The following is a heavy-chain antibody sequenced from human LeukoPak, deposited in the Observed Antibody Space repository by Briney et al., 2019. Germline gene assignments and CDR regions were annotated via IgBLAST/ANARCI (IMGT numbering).Heavy chain of an antibody. Sequence: PSETLSLTCTVSGGSISSYYWSWIRQPPGKGLEWIGYIYYSRSTNYNPSLKSRVTISVDTSKNQFSLKLSSVTAADTAVYYCARLYYDILTGYYNVGAFDIWGQGTMVTVSS. CDR2: IYYSRST. CDR3: ARLYYDILTGYYNVGAFDI. J-gene: IGHJ3*02. CDR1: GGSISSYY. V-gene: IGHV4-59*01. D-gene: IGHD3-9*01.